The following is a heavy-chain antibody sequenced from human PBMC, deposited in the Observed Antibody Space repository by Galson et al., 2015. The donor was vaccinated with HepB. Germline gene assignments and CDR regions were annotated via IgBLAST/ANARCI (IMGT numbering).Heavy chain of an antibody. CDR3: AKDPYLYSALAGTMAGFGY. V-gene: IGHV3-30*18. Sequence: SLRLSCAASGVTFSNYGMHWVRQAPGKGLEWVAVISYDGSNKYYTDSVKGRFTISRDNSKNMVYLQMNSLRAEDTALYYCAKDPYLYSALAGTMAGFGYWGQGTLVTVSS. CDR1: GVTFSNYG. CDR2: ISYDGSNK. J-gene: IGHJ4*02. D-gene: IGHD6-19*01.